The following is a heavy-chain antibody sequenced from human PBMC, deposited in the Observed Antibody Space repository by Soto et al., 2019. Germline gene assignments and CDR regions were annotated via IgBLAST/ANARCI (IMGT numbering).Heavy chain of an antibody. CDR1: GYSFNSYY. D-gene: IGHD3-10*01. CDR2: INPSGAST. CDR3: ASDYNAYQRQHVFDI. J-gene: IGHJ3*02. Sequence: QVQLVQSGAEVKKPGASVKVACKASGYSFNSYYMHWVRQAPGQGPEWMGVINPSGASTSYAQKFQGQVTMTKDTVKSPVYKELSRLRSEATALYYCASDYNAYQRQHVFDIWGQGTLVTVSS. V-gene: IGHV1-46*02.